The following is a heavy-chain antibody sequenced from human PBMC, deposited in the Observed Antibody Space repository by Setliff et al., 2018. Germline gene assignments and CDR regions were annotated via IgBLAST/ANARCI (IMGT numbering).Heavy chain of an antibody. D-gene: IGHD3-3*01. V-gene: IGHV4-34*01. Sequence: PSETLSLTCAVYGGSFSGYYWSWIRQPPGKGLEWIGEINHSGSTNYNPSLKSRVTISVDTSKNQFSLKLSSVTAADTAVYYCAREGYYNFWSGFMDVWGQGTTVTVS. CDR1: GGSFSGYY. J-gene: IGHJ6*02. CDR3: AREGYYNFWSGFMDV. CDR2: INHSGST.